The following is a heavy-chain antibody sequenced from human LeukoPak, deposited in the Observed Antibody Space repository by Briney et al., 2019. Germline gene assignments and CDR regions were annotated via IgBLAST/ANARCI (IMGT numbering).Heavy chain of an antibody. CDR3: ARGGRRSYYMDV. CDR1: SGSISTSNYY. CDR2: IFYSGST. Sequence: SETLSLTCTVSSGSISTSNYYWGWVRQPPGKALEWIGNIFYSGSTYYSPSLKSRITISLDTSRNQFSLKLSSVTAADTAVYYCARGGRRSYYMDVWGKGTTVTISS. V-gene: IGHV4-39*07. J-gene: IGHJ6*03.